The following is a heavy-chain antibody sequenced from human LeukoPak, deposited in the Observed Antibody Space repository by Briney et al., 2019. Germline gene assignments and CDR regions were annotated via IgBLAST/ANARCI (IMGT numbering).Heavy chain of an antibody. CDR2: ISYDGSNT. J-gene: IGHJ4*02. V-gene: IGHV3-30*18. CDR3: AKDILSGIVLNSMGFLDS. Sequence: PGRSLRLSCAASGFSFSTQGMHWVRQAPGKGLEWVAVISYDGSNTYHSDSLKGRFTISRDNSNNTLFLQMNSLTAEDTAIYYCAKDILSGIVLNSMGFLDSWGQGTLVTVSS. CDR1: GFSFSTQG. D-gene: IGHD3/OR15-3a*01.